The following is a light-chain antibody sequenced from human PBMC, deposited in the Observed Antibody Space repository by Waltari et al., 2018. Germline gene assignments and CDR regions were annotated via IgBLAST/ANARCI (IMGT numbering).Light chain of an antibody. CDR3: QQYSSSSMFS. V-gene: IGKV1-5*03. Sequence: DIQMTQSPSTLSASVGDRVTITCRASQSIGTVLAWFQQKPGNPPKLLIYKTFNLERGVPSRFSGSGSGTEFTLTITSLQPDDFATYYCQQYSSSSMFSFGQGTKLEIK. J-gene: IGKJ2*03. CDR1: QSIGTV. CDR2: KTF.